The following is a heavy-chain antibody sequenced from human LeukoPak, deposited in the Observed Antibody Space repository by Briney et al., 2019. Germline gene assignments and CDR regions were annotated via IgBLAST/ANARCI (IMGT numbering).Heavy chain of an antibody. Sequence: GGSLRLSCAASGVTFRSYGMHCARQAPGKGLEWVALISSDGNDKLYGDSVRGRFTVSRADSKSTLYLQMNRLRAEDTAVYYCTTKVIRGNSGDDYDDWGQGTLVTVSS. J-gene: IGHJ4*02. D-gene: IGHD5-12*01. CDR1: GVTFRSYG. V-gene: IGHV3-30*03. CDR3: TTKVIRGNSGDDYDD. CDR2: ISSDGNDK.